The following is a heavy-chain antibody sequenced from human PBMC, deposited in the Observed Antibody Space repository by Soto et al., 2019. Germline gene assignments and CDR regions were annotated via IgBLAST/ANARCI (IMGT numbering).Heavy chain of an antibody. CDR1: GGTLSSYA. Sequence: SVKVSCKASGGTLSSYAISWVRQAPGQGLEWMGGIIPIFGTANYAQKFQGRVTITADESTSTAYMELSSLRSEDTAVYYCARTMVRGVTIYWFDPWGQGTLVTVSS. V-gene: IGHV1-69*13. CDR3: ARTMVRGVTIYWFDP. CDR2: IIPIFGTA. J-gene: IGHJ5*02. D-gene: IGHD3-10*01.